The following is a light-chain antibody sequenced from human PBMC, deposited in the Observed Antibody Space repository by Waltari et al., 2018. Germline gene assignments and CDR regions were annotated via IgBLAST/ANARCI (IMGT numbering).Light chain of an antibody. CDR3: QVWDTGHDYVV. V-gene: IGLV3-21*02. J-gene: IGLJ3*02. Sequence: SYVLTQPPSVSVAPGQTATITCTGDNIDSRRVHWYQQKPGRAPVLVIYHDTGRPAGIPRGFSGVHSGNTVTLTITRVEAGDEADYFCQVWDTGHDYVVFGGGTKLTVL. CDR2: HDT. CDR1: NIDSRR.